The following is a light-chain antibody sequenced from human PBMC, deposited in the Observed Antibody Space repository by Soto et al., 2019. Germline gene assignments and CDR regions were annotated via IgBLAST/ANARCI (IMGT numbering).Light chain of an antibody. J-gene: IGLJ1*01. CDR3: SSYTSSSTLYV. Sequence: QSALTQPASVSGSPGQSITISCTGTSSDVGGYNYVSWYQQHPGKAPKLMLYDVSNRPSGVSNRFSGSKSGNTASLTISGLQAEDEADYYCSSYTSSSTLYVLGTATKLTVL. V-gene: IGLV2-14*01. CDR2: DVS. CDR1: SSDVGGYNY.